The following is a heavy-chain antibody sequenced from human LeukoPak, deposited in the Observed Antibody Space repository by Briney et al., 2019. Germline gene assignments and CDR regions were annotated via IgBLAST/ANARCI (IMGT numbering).Heavy chain of an antibody. V-gene: IGHV3-30*18. J-gene: IGHJ3*02. Sequence: GGSLRLSCAASGFTFSSYGMHWVRQAPGKGLEWVAVISYDGSNKYYADSVKGRFTISRDNSKNTLYLQMNSLRAEDTAVYYCAKDLAIAAADDAFDIWGQGTMVTVSS. CDR1: GFTFSSYG. CDR2: ISYDGSNK. CDR3: AKDLAIAAADDAFDI. D-gene: IGHD6-13*01.